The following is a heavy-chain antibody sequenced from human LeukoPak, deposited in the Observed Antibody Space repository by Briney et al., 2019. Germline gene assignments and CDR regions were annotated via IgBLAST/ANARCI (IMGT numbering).Heavy chain of an antibody. J-gene: IGHJ5*02. D-gene: IGHD2-21*02. CDR1: GFTVGSNY. Sequence: GGSLRLSCAASGFTVGSNYMSWVRQAPGKGLEWVSVLYSSGTTYYAGSVKGRFTISGDNSGNTVYLQMNSLRAEDTAVYYCAPLEVTWGDPWGQGTLVTVSS. V-gene: IGHV3-66*01. CDR3: APLEVTWGDP. CDR2: LYSSGTT.